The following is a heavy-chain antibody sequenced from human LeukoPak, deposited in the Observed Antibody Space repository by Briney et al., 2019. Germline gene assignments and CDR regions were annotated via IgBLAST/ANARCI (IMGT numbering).Heavy chain of an antibody. D-gene: IGHD6-19*01. J-gene: IGHJ4*02. CDR2: INHSVST. CDR1: GGSFSGYY. V-gene: IGHV4-34*01. CDR3: ARGHPGGYSSGRYAY. Sequence: SETLSLTCAVYGGSFSGYYWSWIRQPPGKGLEWIGEINHSVSTTHTPSLKSRVTISVEKSTTKSSLKLRSVTAADTAVYYCARGHPGGYSSGRYAYWGQGTLVTVSS.